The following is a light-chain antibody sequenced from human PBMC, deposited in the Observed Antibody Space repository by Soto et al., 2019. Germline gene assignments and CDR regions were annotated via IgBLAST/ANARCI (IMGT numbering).Light chain of an antibody. J-gene: IGLJ1*01. CDR3: QSYYRSLSYV. Sequence: QSVLTQPPSVSWAPGQRVTISCTGSSSNIGAGYDVHWYQQLPGTAPKLLIYGNSNRPSGVPDRFSGSKSGTSASLAITGLQAEDATDYYCQSYYRSLSYVFGTGTKVTVL. CDR2: GNS. CDR1: SSNIGAGYD. V-gene: IGLV1-40*01.